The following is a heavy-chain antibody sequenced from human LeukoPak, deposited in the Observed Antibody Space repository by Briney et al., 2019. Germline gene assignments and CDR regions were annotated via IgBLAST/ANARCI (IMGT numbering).Heavy chain of an antibody. Sequence: SETLSLTCTVSGASIRSGGSYWSWIRRPPGKGLEWIGYIYHSESTYYNPSLNSRVTISVDRSKNQFSLKLTSVTAADTAVYYCVRFRYSGSYSPWGQGTLVTVSS. V-gene: IGHV4-30-2*01. CDR1: GASIRSGGSY. CDR3: VRFRYSGSYSP. CDR2: IYHSEST. J-gene: IGHJ4*02. D-gene: IGHD1-26*01.